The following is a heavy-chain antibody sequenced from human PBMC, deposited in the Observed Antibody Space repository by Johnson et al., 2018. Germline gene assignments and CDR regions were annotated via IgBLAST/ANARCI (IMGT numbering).Heavy chain of an antibody. Sequence: QVQLQESGPGLVKSSDTLSLTCTVSGGSMSTYYWSWIRQPPGKGLEWIGYIFYGGSSKHNPSLKSRAFISVDTGKNQFSLNLSSVTPADTAMYYWARASVDTAMVGAFDIWGQGTMVAVSS. CDR2: IFYGGSS. V-gene: IGHV4-59*07. CDR3: ARASVDTAMVGAFDI. CDR1: GGSMSTYY. J-gene: IGHJ3*02. D-gene: IGHD5-18*01.